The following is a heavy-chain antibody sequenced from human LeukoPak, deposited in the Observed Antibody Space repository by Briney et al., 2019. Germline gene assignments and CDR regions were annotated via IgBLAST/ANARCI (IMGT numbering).Heavy chain of an antibody. CDR2: IYTSGST. J-gene: IGHJ5*02. CDR3: ARDKTLAYCGGDSYPET. Sequence: SETLSLTCTVSGDSISSGSDYWSWIRQPAGKGLEWIGRIYTSGSTDYNPSLKSRVTISVDTSKNQFSLKLSSVTAADTAVYYCARDKTLAYCGGDSYPETWGQGALVTVSS. D-gene: IGHD2-21*01. V-gene: IGHV4-61*02. CDR1: GDSISSGSDY.